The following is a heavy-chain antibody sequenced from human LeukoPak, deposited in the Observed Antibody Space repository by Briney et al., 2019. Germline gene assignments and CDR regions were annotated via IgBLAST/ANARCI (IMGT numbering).Heavy chain of an antibody. CDR3: VKDYPRIGVTGSTSFFDY. D-gene: IGHD1-7*01. J-gene: IGHJ4*02. CDR1: EFTFSDYA. Sequence: GGSLRLSCAASEFTFSDYAMSWVRQAPGKGLEWVSGLSEDGSTTFYADSVQGRFTIARDNPKNMLYLQMNSLRAEDTAVYYCVKDYPRIGVTGSTSFFDYWGQGTLVTVSS. V-gene: IGHV3-23*01. CDR2: LSEDGSTT.